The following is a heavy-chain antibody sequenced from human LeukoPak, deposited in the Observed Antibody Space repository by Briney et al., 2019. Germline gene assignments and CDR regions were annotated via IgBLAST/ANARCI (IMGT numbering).Heavy chain of an antibody. J-gene: IGHJ4*02. CDR2: IYYSGST. CDR3: ARVSRGNSVGGDY. V-gene: IGHV4-59*01. Sequence: PSETLSLTCTVSGGSTSSYYRSWIRQPPGKGLEWIGYIYYSGSTNSNPSLKSRVTISLDTSKNQFSLKLSSVTAADTAMYYCARVSRGNSVGGDYWGQGTLVTVSS. CDR1: GGSTSSYY. D-gene: IGHD4-23*01.